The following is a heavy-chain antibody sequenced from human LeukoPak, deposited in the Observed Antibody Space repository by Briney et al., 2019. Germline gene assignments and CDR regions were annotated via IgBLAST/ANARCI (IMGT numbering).Heavy chain of an antibody. CDR2: INWNGDST. CDR3: ARDRGSGWGSDAFDI. V-gene: IGHV3-20*04. J-gene: IGHJ3*02. CDR1: GFTFSSYG. D-gene: IGHD6-19*01. Sequence: GGSLRLSCAASGFTFSSYGMSWVRQAPGKGLEWVSGINWNGDSTGYADSVKGRFTISRDNAKNSLYLQMNSLRAEDTALYYCARDRGSGWGSDAFDIWGQGTMVTVSS.